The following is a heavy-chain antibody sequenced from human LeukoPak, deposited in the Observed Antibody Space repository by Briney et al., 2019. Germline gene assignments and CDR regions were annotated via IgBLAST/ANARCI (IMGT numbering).Heavy chain of an antibody. D-gene: IGHD6-19*01. CDR3: ARPPMYSSGWYWFDP. CDR1: GYTFTSYG. J-gene: IGHJ5*02. CDR2: VSAFNGNT. Sequence: GASVKVSCKASGYTFTSYGISWVRQAPGQGLEWMGWVSAFNGNTDYAQRFQGRVTMTTDTSTSTVYMELRSLRSDDTAVYYCARPPMYSSGWYWFDPWGQGTLVTVSS. V-gene: IGHV1-18*01.